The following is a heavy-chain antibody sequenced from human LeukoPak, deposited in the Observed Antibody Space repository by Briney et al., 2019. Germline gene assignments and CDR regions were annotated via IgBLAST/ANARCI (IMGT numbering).Heavy chain of an antibody. Sequence: SQTLSLTCAISGDSVSSNSAAWNWIRQSPSRGLEWLGRTYYRSKWYNDYAVSVKSRITINPDTSKNQFSLQLNSVTPEDTAVYYCARSMVATGSLTPPDDAFDIWGQGTMVTVSS. J-gene: IGHJ3*02. D-gene: IGHD5-12*01. CDR3: ARSMVATGSLTPPDDAFDI. CDR1: GDSVSSNSAA. CDR2: TYYRSKWYN. V-gene: IGHV6-1*01.